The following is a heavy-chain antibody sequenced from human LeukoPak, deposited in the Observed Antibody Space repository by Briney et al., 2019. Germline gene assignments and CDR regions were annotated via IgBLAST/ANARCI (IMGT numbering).Heavy chain of an antibody. V-gene: IGHV1-69*13. CDR3: ARIGPAYYDFWSGPKYGMDV. CDR1: GGTFSSYG. CDR2: IIPIFGAA. J-gene: IGHJ6*02. D-gene: IGHD3-3*01. Sequence: ASVKVSCKASGGTFSSYGISWVRQAPGQGLEWMGGIIPIFGAANYAQKFQGRVTITADESTSTAYMELSSLRSEDTAVYYCARIGPAYYDFWSGPKYGMDVWGQGTTVTVSS.